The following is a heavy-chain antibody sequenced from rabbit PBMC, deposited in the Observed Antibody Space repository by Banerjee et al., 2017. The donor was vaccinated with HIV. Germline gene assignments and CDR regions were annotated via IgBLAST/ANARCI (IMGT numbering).Heavy chain of an antibody. J-gene: IGHJ4*01. Sequence: QSLEESGGDLVKPGASLTLTCTASGFSFSSGYYMCWVRQAPGKGLEWIACIDTGDGSTYFANWVNGRFTVSLDNAQNTVFLQMTSLTAADTATYFCARDQTGDGVSVHTLWGPGTLVTVS. CDR3: ARDQTGDGVSVHTL. V-gene: IGHV1S40*01. CDR2: IDTGDGST. CDR1: GFSFSSGYY. D-gene: IGHD2-1*01.